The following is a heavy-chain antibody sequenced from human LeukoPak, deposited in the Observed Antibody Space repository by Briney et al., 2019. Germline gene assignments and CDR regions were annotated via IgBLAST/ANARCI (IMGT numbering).Heavy chain of an antibody. CDR3: TRDTAHCYDSSGYYAY. Sequence: GGSLRLSCTASGFTFGDYAMSWVRQAPGKGLEWVGFIRSKAYGGTTEYAASVKGRFTISRDDSKSIAYLQMNSLKTEDTAVYYCTRDTAHCYDSSGYYAYWGQGTLVTVSS. CDR2: IRSKAYGGTT. J-gene: IGHJ4*02. D-gene: IGHD3-22*01. CDR1: GFTFGDYA. V-gene: IGHV3-49*04.